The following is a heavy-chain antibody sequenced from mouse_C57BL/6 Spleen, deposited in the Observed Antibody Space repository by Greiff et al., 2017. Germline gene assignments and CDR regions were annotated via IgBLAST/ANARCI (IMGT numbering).Heavy chain of an antibody. V-gene: IGHV1-53*01. CDR3: ARSDGYDKGYYFDY. CDR2: INPSNGGT. J-gene: IGHJ2*01. D-gene: IGHD2-2*01. Sequence: QVQLQQPGTELVKPGASVKLSCKASGYTFTSYWMHWVKQRPGQGLEWIGNINPSNGGTNYNEKFKSKATLTVDKSSSTAYMQLSSLTSEDSAVYFCARSDGYDKGYYFDYWGQGTTLTVSS. CDR1: GYTFTSYW.